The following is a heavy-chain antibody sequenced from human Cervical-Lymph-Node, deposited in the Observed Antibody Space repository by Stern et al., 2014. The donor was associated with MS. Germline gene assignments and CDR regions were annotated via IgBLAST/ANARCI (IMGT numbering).Heavy chain of an antibody. J-gene: IGHJ5*02. CDR1: GYTFTTFG. V-gene: IGHV1-18*01. CDR3: ARDLRVLGTTGWFDP. CDR2: ISTYNDKT. D-gene: IGHD1-7*01. Sequence: VQLGQSGPEVKNPGASVKVSCKASGYTFTTFGVNWVRQAPGQGLEWMGWISTYNDKTTYAQKFQGRVIMSTDTSTSTAYMEMRSLRSDDTAIYYCARDLRVLGTTGWFDPWGQGTLVTVSS.